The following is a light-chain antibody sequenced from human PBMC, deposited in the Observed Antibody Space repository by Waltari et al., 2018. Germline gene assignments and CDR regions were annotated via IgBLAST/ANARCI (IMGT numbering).Light chain of an antibody. CDR3: QVWDSGSDHVV. Sequence: SYVLTHPPSVSVAPGQTARITCGGNSVGRKSLQWYRQRPGQAPVLVVSYDSDRPSGIPERFSASASGNTATLTISGVEAGDEADYYCQVWDSGSDHVVFGGGTKLTVL. CDR2: YDS. CDR1: SVGRKS. J-gene: IGLJ2*01. V-gene: IGLV3-21*02.